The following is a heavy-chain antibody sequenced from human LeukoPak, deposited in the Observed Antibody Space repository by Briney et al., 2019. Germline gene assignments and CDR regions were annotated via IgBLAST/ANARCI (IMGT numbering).Heavy chain of an antibody. D-gene: IGHD6-19*01. Sequence: AASVKVSCKASGGTFSSYAISWVRQAPGQGLEWMGGIIPIFGTANYAQKLQGRVTMTTDTSTSTAYMELRSLRSDDTAVYYCASAVAGTEYFQHWGQGTLVTVSS. CDR1: GGTFSSYA. CDR2: IIPIFGTA. CDR3: ASAVAGTEYFQH. J-gene: IGHJ1*01. V-gene: IGHV1-69*05.